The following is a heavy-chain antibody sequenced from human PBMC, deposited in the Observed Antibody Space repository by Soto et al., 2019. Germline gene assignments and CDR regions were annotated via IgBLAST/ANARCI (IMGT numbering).Heavy chain of an antibody. CDR3: TRGGDPYKTGH. CDR2: IVVGSGNT. J-gene: IGHJ4*02. D-gene: IGHD2-21*01. CDR1: GFTFTSSA. Sequence: SVKVSCKASGFTFTSSAVQWVRQARGQRLEWIGWIVVGSGNTNYAQKFQERVTITRDTSKNQFSLKLTSVNTADTAIYYCTRGGDPYKTGHWGQGTLVTVSS. V-gene: IGHV1-58*01.